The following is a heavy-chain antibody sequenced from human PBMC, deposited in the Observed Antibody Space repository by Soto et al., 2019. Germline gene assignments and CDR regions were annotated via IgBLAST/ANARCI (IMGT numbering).Heavy chain of an antibody. J-gene: IGHJ6*03. Sequence: ASVKVSCKASGFTFTSSAMQWVRQARGQRLEWIGWIVVGSGNTNYAQKFQERVTITRDMSTSTAYMELSSLRSEDTAVYYCAALIYSGYGHYMDVWGKGTTVTVS. V-gene: IGHV1-58*02. CDR2: IVVGSGNT. D-gene: IGHD5-12*01. CDR3: AALIYSGYGHYMDV. CDR1: GFTFTSSA.